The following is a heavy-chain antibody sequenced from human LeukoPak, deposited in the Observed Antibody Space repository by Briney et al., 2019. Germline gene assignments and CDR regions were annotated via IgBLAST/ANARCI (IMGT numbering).Heavy chain of an antibody. D-gene: IGHD1-26*01. CDR1: GFTFSNYW. CDR2: IKGDGIDT. V-gene: IGHV3-74*01. CDR3: VRDQSLWALDI. Sequence: GGSLRLSCAASGFTFSNYWMHWVRQAPGKGLMWVSRIKGDGIDTIGADFVKGRFTTSRDNAKNTLYLQMNGLRAEDTATYYCVRDQSLWALDIWGQGTTVTVSS. J-gene: IGHJ3*02.